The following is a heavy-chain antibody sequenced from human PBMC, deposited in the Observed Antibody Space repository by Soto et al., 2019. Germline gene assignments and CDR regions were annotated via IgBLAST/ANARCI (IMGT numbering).Heavy chain of an antibody. D-gene: IGHD3-16*01. CDR2: VYHTGRT. V-gene: IGHV4-61*01. Sequence: QVQLQESGPGLVKPSETLSLTCTVSGGSFKSGSYSWSWIRQPPGKGLEWIGYVYHTGRTSYNPPPKGPASNSMDTAKKQVPLDPAAVTAGGTAVFFWAGGFALFDSRGQGTLVNVS. CDR1: GGSFKSGSYS. CDR3: AGGFALFDS. J-gene: IGHJ4*02.